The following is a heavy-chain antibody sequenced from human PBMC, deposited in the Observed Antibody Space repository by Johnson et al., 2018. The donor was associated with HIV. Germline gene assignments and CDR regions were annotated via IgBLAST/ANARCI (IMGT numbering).Heavy chain of an antibody. V-gene: IGHV3-33*05. Sequence: QVQLVESGGGVVQPGRSLRLSCAASGFTFSSYGMHWVRQAPGKGLEWVAVISYDGSNKYYADSVKGRFTISRDNSKNSLYLQMNSLRAEDTAVYYCARELPKNTGYSSSWYHCQAFDIWGQGTMVTVSS. CDR1: GFTFSSYG. J-gene: IGHJ3*02. CDR3: ARELPKNTGYSSSWYHCQAFDI. D-gene: IGHD6-13*01. CDR2: ISYDGSNK.